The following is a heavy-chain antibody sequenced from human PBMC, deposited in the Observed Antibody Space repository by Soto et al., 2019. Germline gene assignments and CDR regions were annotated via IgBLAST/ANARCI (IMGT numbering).Heavy chain of an antibody. CDR1: GFTFSSYA. D-gene: IGHD3-3*01. Sequence: PGGSLRLSCAASGFTFSSYAMSWVRQAPGKGLEWASAISGSGGSTYYADSVKGRFTISRDNSKNTLYLQMNSLRAEDTAVYYCAKGYDPPYYYYYMDVSGKGTTVTVSS. CDR3: AKGYDPPYYYYYMDV. V-gene: IGHV3-23*01. J-gene: IGHJ6*03. CDR2: ISGSGGST.